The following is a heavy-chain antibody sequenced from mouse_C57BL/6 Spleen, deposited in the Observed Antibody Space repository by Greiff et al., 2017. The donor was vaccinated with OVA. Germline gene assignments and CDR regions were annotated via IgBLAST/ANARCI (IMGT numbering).Heavy chain of an antibody. Sequence: VQLQQSGAELVRPGASVKLSCTASGFNIKDDYMHWVKQRPEQGLEWIGWIDPENGDTEYASKFQGKATITADTSSNTAYLQLSSLTSEDTAVYYCTTYWYYFDYWGQGTTLTVSS. D-gene: IGHD4-1*01. CDR3: TTYWYYFDY. V-gene: IGHV14-4*01. CDR2: IDPENGDT. CDR1: GFNIKDDY. J-gene: IGHJ2*01.